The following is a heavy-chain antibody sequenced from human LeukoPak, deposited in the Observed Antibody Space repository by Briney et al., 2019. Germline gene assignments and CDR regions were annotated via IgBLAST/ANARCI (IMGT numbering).Heavy chain of an antibody. V-gene: IGHV1-69*13. D-gene: IGHD6-19*01. CDR1: GGTFSSYA. Sequence: ASVKVSCKASGGTFSSYAISWVRQAPGQGLEWMGGIIPIFGTTNYAQKFQGRVTITADESTSTAYMELSSLRSEDTAVYYCARRGSSVAGYYYYYYYMDVWGEGTTVTISS. CDR2: IIPIFGTT. J-gene: IGHJ6*03. CDR3: ARRGSSVAGYYYYYYYMDV.